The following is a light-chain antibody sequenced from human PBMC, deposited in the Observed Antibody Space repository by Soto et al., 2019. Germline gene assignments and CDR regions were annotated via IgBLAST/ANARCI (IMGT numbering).Light chain of an antibody. Sequence: AIQLTQSPSSLSASVGDRVTITCRASQDVRGALAWYQQKPGKAPKILIYDVSVFESGVPTRFSGSGSGTDFTLTITSLQPVDFAPYYCQQFNSYPITFGQGTRLEIK. CDR3: QQFNSYPIT. J-gene: IGKJ5*01. V-gene: IGKV1-13*02. CDR2: DVS. CDR1: QDVRGA.